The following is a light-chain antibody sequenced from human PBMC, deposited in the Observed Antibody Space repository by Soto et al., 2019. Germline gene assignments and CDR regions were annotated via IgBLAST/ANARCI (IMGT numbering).Light chain of an antibody. J-gene: IGLJ3*02. CDR2: EVR. Sequence: QSVLTQPASVSGSAGQSITISCSGTMRDVGVYNLVSWYQQHPGTAPKLIIYEVRNRPSGISSRFSGSRSGNTASLTISGLQPEDEGDYYCSAYRARSTLVFGGGTKVTVL. V-gene: IGLV2-14*01. CDR1: MRDVGVYNL. CDR3: SAYRARSTLV.